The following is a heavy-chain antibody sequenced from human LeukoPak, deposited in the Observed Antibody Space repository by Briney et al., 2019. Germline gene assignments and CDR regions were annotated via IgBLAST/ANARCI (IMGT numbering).Heavy chain of an antibody. V-gene: IGHV3-30*02. D-gene: IGHD3-10*01. CDR3: AKGVYQFYGSGSYTLDF. J-gene: IGHJ4*02. CDR2: IRYDGSNK. Sequence: GGSLRLSCAASGFTFSSYGMHWVRQAPGKGLEWVAFIRYDGSNKYYADSVKGRFTISRDNSKNTLNLQMNRLRAEDTAVYYCAKGVYQFYGSGSYTLDFWGQGTQVTVSS. CDR1: GFTFSSYG.